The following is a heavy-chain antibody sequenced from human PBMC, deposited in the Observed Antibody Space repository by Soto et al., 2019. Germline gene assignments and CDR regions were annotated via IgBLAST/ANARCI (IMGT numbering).Heavy chain of an antibody. CDR3: ARLLTEPSTRHYYYYGRDV. V-gene: IGHV1-69*13. CDR1: GGTFSSYA. Sequence: ASVKVSCKASGGTFSSYAISWVRQAPGQGLEWMGGIIPIFGTANYAQKFQGRVTITADDSTSTAYMELGSLRSEDTAVYYCARLLTEPSTRHYYYYGRDVWGLGTTVTVSS. CDR2: IIPIFGTA. D-gene: IGHD2-2*01. J-gene: IGHJ6*02.